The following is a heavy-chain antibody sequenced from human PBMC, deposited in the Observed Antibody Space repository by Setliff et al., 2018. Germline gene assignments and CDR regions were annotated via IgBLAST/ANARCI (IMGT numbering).Heavy chain of an antibody. V-gene: IGHV4-39*01. CDR2: IYYSGST. CDR3: ASIAARYYYGMDV. J-gene: IGHJ6*02. D-gene: IGHD6-6*01. Sequence: TLSLTCTVSGGSISSSSYYWGWIRQPPGKGLEWIGSIYYSGSTYYNPSLKSRVTISVDTSKNQFSLKLSSVTAADTAVYYCASIAARYYYGMDVWGQGTTVTVSS. CDR1: GGSISSSSYY.